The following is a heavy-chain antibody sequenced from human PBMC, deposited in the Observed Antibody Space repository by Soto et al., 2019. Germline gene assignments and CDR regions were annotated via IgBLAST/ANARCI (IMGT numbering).Heavy chain of an antibody. CDR2: IFYSGST. CDR3: ARSGVTTFGY. CDR1: GGSISSGGYY. D-gene: IGHD4-17*01. J-gene: IGHJ4*02. Sequence: SETLSLTCTVSGGSISSGGYYWSWIRQHPGKGLEWIGYIFYSGSTNYNPSLKSRVTISVDTSKNQFSLKLSSVTAADTAVYYCARSGVTTFGYWGQGTLVTVSS. V-gene: IGHV4-61*08.